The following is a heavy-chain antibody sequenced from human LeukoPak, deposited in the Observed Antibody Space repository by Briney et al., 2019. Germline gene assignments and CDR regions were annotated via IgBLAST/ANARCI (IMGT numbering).Heavy chain of an antibody. Sequence: PSETLSLTCTVSGGSISSYYWSWLRQPPGKGLEWIGYIYYSGSTNYNPSLKSRVTISVDTSKNQFSLKLSSVTAADTAVYYCARDGLFDAFDIWGQGTMVTVSS. J-gene: IGHJ3*02. CDR1: GGSISSYY. CDR2: IYYSGST. CDR3: ARDGLFDAFDI. V-gene: IGHV4-59*01.